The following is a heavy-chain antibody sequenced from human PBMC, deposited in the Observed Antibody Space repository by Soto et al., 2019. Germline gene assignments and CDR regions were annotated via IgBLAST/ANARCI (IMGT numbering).Heavy chain of an antibody. Sequence: GGSLRLSCAASGFTFSSYAMSWVRQAPGKGLERVSAISGSGGSTYYADSVKGRFTISRDNSKNTLYLQMNSLRAEDTAVYYCAKDRWYDSSGYYYFDYWGQGTLVTVSS. CDR2: ISGSGGST. J-gene: IGHJ4*02. CDR3: AKDRWYDSSGYYYFDY. V-gene: IGHV3-23*01. D-gene: IGHD3-22*01. CDR1: GFTFSSYA.